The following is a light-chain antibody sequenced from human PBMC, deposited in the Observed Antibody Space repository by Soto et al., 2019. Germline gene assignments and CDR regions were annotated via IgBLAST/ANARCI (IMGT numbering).Light chain of an antibody. V-gene: IGKV3-15*01. Sequence: DIVLTQSRATLSVSPGDTVTLSCRASESLFGFLAWYQQKPGQAPRLLMYGVSTRATGIPARYSGGGSATGFTLPIRRLQSEDFVFYFCQSYNDWSFASGLGTRLEI. CDR1: ESLFGF. CDR3: QSYNDWSFA. J-gene: IGKJ2*01. CDR2: GVS.